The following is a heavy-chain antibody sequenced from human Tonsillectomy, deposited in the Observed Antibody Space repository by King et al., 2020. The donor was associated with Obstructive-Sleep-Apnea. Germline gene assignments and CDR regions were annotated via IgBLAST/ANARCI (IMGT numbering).Heavy chain of an antibody. CDR2: IADDGRNK. J-gene: IGHJ4*02. CDR3: ATNRTATRDY. D-gene: IGHD1-14*01. Sequence: GGAGGGGGQPGRSLRLSCAASGFTFSTYPMHWVRQAPGKGLEWVAFIADDGRNKNYAESVKGRFTISRDNSKTTLYLQMNSLRTDDTAVYYCATNRTATRDYWGQGTLVTVSS. CDR1: GFTFSTYP. V-gene: IGHV3-30*04.